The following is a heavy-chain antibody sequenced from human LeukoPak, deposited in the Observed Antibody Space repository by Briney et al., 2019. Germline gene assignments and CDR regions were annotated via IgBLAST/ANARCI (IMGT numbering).Heavy chain of an antibody. V-gene: IGHV3-21*01. CDR2: ISSSSSYI. D-gene: IGHD3-9*01. CDR3: ARDYPDYDILTGYYARNHYYYYGMDV. CDR1: GFTFSSYS. Sequence: GGSLRLSCAASGFTFSSYSMNWVRQAPGKGLEWVSSISSSSSYIYYADSVKGRFTISRDNAKNSLYLQMNSLRAEDTAVYYCARDYPDYDILTGYYARNHYYYYGMDVWGQGTTVTVSS. J-gene: IGHJ6*02.